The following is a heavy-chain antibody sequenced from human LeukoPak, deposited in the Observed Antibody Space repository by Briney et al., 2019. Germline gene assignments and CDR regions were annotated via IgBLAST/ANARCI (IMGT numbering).Heavy chain of an antibody. CDR2: MNPNSGNT. CDR3: ARVRRRTYYYGSGSYGRGGIDY. Sequence: ASVKVSCKASGYTFTSYDINWVRQATGQGLEWMGWMNPNSGNTGYAQKFQGRVTMTRNTSISTAYMELSSLRSEDTAVYCCARVRRRTYYYGSGSYGRGGIDYWGQGTLVTVSS. CDR1: GYTFTSYD. D-gene: IGHD3-10*01. J-gene: IGHJ4*02. V-gene: IGHV1-8*01.